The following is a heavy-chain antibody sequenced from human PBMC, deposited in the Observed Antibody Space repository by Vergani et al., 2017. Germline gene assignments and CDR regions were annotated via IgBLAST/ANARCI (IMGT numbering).Heavy chain of an antibody. D-gene: IGHD2-2*01. CDR3: ARDQDCSSTSCYRDY. J-gene: IGHJ4*02. V-gene: IGHV3-66*02. Sequence: EVQLVESGGGLVQPGGSLRLSCAASGFTVSSNYMSWVRQAPGKGLEWVSVIYSGGSTYYADSVKGRFTISRDNSKTTLYLQMNSLRAEETAVYYCARDQDCSSTSCYRDYWGQGTLVTVSS. CDR1: GFTVSSNY. CDR2: IYSGGST.